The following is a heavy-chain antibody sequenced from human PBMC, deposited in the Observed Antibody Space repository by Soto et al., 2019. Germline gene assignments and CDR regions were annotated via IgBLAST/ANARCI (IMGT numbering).Heavy chain of an antibody. J-gene: IGHJ5*02. Sequence: LSLTCAVYGGSFSGYYWSWIRQPPGKGLEWIGEINHSGSTNYNPSLKSRVTISVDTSKNQFSLKLSSVTAADTAVYYCARGNQYYYGSGSYYNNWFDPWGQGPLVTVSS. CDR1: GGSFSGYY. CDR3: ARGNQYYYGSGSYYNNWFDP. V-gene: IGHV4-34*01. D-gene: IGHD3-10*01. CDR2: INHSGST.